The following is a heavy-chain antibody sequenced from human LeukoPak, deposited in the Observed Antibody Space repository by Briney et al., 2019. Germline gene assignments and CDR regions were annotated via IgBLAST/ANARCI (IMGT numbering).Heavy chain of an antibody. V-gene: IGHV4-61*01. J-gene: IGHJ4*02. D-gene: IGHD3-9*01. Sequence: SETLSLTCTVSGGSVSSGSYYWSWIRQPPGKGLEWIGYIYYSGSTNYNPSLKSRVTTSVDTSKNQFSLKLSSVTAADTAVYYCARGDDILTGYYPFDHWGQGTLVTVSS. CDR1: GGSVSSGSYY. CDR2: IYYSGST. CDR3: ARGDDILTGYYPFDH.